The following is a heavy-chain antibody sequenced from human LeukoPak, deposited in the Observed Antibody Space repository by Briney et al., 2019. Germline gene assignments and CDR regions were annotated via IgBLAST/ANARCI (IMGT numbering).Heavy chain of an antibody. V-gene: IGHV3-30*02. CDR3: AKDHHYYGSGSPQYFDY. J-gene: IGHJ4*02. CDR1: GFTFSSYG. Sequence: GGSLRLSCAASGFTFSSYGMHWVRQAPGKGLEWVAFIRYDGSNKYYADSVKGRFTISRDNSKNTLYLQMNSLRAEDTAMYYCAKDHHYYGSGSPQYFDYWGQGTLVTVSS. D-gene: IGHD3-10*01. CDR2: IRYDGSNK.